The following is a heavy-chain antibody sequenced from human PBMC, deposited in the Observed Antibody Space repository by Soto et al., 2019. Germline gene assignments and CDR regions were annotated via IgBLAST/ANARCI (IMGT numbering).Heavy chain of an antibody. J-gene: IGHJ6*02. D-gene: IGHD5-18*01. CDR3: TTVTRGRIQLWDRRGYPDAYYYYGMDV. Sequence: EVQLVESGGGLVKPGGSLRLSCAASGFTFSNAWMNWVRQAPGKGLEWVGRIKSKTDGGTTDYAAPVKGRFTISRDDSKNTLYLQMNSLKTEDTAVYYCTTVTRGRIQLWDRRGYPDAYYYYGMDVWGQGTTVTVSS. V-gene: IGHV3-15*07. CDR2: IKSKTDGGTT. CDR1: GFTFSNAW.